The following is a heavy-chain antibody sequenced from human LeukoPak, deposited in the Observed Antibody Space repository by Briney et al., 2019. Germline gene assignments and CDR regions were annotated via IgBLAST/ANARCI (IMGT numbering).Heavy chain of an antibody. Sequence: GASVRVSCKASGYTFTSYGISWVRQAPGQGLEWMGWISAYNGNTNYAQKLQGRVTMTTDTSTSTAYMELRSLRSDDTAVYYCARVPLYDILTGYYDYYFDYWGQGTLVTVSS. CDR1: GYTFTSYG. CDR3: ARVPLYDILTGYYDYYFDY. CDR2: ISAYNGNT. V-gene: IGHV1-18*01. D-gene: IGHD3-9*01. J-gene: IGHJ4*02.